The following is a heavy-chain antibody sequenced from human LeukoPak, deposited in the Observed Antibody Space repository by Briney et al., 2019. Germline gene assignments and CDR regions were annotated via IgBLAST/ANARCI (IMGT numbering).Heavy chain of an antibody. J-gene: IGHJ4*02. CDR2: IRYDGSNK. CDR3: AKTSIFGVVNPPYCFDY. D-gene: IGHD3-3*01. Sequence: GSLRLSCAASGFTFSSYGMHWVRQAPGKGLEWVAFIRYDGSNKYYADSVKGRFTISRDNSKNTLYLQMNSLRAEDTAVYYCAKTSIFGVVNPPYCFDYWGQGTLVTVSS. V-gene: IGHV3-30*02. CDR1: GFTFSSYG.